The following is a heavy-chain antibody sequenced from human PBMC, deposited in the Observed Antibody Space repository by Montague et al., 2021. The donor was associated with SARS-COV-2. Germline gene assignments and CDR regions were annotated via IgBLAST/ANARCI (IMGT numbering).Heavy chain of an antibody. D-gene: IGHD3-3*01. CDR1: GFSLSTSGMC. V-gene: IGHV2-70*01. Sequence: LALVKPTQTLTLTCTFSGFSLSTSGMCVSWIRQPPGKALEWLALIDWDDDKYYSTSLKTRLTISKDTSKNQVVLTMTNMDPVDTATYYCARSFSIFGVVIIPAYFDYWGQGTLVTVSS. J-gene: IGHJ4*02. CDR3: ARSFSIFGVVIIPAYFDY. CDR2: IDWDDDK.